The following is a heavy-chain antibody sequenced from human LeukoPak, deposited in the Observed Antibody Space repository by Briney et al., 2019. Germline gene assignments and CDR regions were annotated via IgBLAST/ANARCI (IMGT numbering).Heavy chain of an antibody. CDR3: GREDRFGYNYAYGLDA. D-gene: IGHD5-24*01. CDR2: INSDGSAS. V-gene: IGHV3-74*01. Sequence: GGSLRLSCATSGFTFSRYWMHWVRQAPGKGLVWVSHINSDGSASNYADSVKGRFTVFRDNAKNTVYLQMNSLRAEDAAVYYCGREDRFGYNYAYGLDAWGQGTTVTVSS. J-gene: IGHJ6*02. CDR1: GFTFSRYW.